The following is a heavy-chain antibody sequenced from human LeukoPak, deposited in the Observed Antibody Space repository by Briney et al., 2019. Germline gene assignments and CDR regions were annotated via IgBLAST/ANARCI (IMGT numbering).Heavy chain of an antibody. CDR2: IYYSGST. J-gene: IGHJ4*02. CDR1: GDSISGYY. D-gene: IGHD4-17*01. Sequence: SETLSLTCTVSGDSISGYYWSWIRQPPGKGLEWIGYIYYSGSTNYNPSLKSRVTISVDTSKNQFSLKLSSVTAADTAVYYCARRRTVTYNFDYWGRGTLVTVSS. V-gene: IGHV4-59*08. CDR3: ARRRTVTYNFDY.